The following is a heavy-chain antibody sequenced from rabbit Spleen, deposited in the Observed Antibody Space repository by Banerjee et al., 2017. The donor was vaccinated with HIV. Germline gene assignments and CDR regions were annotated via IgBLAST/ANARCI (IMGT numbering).Heavy chain of an antibody. V-gene: IGHV1S40*01. Sequence: QSLEESGGDLVKPGASLTLTCTASGFSFSSSYYMCWVRQVPGKGLECIACIDTGRSGFTYFASWAKGRFTISKTSSTTVTLQMTSLTAADTATYFCARDAGTGDYIDVYFDLWGPGTLVTVS. CDR2: IDTGRSGFT. D-gene: IGHD8-1*01. CDR3: ARDAGTGDYIDVYFDL. CDR1: GFSFSSSYY. J-gene: IGHJ4*01.